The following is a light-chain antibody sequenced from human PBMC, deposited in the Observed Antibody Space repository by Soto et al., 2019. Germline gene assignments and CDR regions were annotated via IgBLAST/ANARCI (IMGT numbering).Light chain of an antibody. CDR3: GTWDSSLSAGRV. Sequence: PGQKVTISCSGSSSNIGNNYVSWYQQLPGTAPKLLIYENNKRPSGIPDRFSGSKSGTSATLGITGLQTGDEADYYCGTWDSSLSAGRVFGTGTKVTVL. CDR1: SSNIGNNY. V-gene: IGLV1-51*02. CDR2: ENN. J-gene: IGLJ1*01.